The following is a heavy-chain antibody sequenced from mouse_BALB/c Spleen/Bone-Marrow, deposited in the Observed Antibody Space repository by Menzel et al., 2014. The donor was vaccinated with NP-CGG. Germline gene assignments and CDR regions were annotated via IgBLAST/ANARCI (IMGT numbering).Heavy chain of an antibody. Sequence: EVKLVESGGGLVQPGGSRKLSCAASGFTFSSFGMHWVRQAPEKGLEWVACISSGSSTVYYADKVMGRFTISRDNPKNTLFLQMTSLRSEDTAMYYCARSGSSSGYFDYWGQGTTLTVSS. V-gene: IGHV5-17*02. D-gene: IGHD1-1*01. J-gene: IGHJ2*01. CDR3: ARSGSSSGYFDY. CDR1: GFTFSSFG. CDR2: ISSGSSTV.